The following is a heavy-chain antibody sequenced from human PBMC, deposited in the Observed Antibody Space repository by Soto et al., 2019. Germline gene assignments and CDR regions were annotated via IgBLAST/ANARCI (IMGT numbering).Heavy chain of an antibody. J-gene: IGHJ6*02. V-gene: IGHV1-69*05. CDR1: GGTFSTYV. CDR3: ARGRIAGAATDFYYYGMDV. CDR2: IIPVFATT. D-gene: IGHD2-15*01. Sequence: QVQLVQSGAEVKKPGSSVKVSCKASGGTFSTYVISWVRQAPGQGLEWMGGIIPVFATTNYAQKFQGRVTPPPAESTSTGYMALNSLRSEDTAVYYCARGRIAGAATDFYYYGMDVWGQGTSVTVSS.